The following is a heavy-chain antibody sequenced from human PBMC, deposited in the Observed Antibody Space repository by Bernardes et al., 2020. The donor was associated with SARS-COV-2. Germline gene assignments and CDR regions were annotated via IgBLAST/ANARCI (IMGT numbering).Heavy chain of an antibody. CDR1: GGTFSSYA. D-gene: IGHD3-10*01. J-gene: IGHJ6*02. Sequence: SVKVSCKASGGTFSSYAISWVRQAPGQGLEWMGRIIPILGIANYAQKFQGRVTITADKSTSTAYMELSSLRSEDTAVYYCASAFTMVRGVITNYGMDVWGQGTTVTVSS. V-gene: IGHV1-69*04. CDR3: ASAFTMVRGVITNYGMDV. CDR2: IIPILGIA.